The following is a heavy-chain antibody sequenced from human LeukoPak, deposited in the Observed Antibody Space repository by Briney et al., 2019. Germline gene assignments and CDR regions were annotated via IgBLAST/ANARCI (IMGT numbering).Heavy chain of an antibody. V-gene: IGHV3-7*01. Sequence: PGGSLRLSCAASGFTFSTYWMSWVRQAPGKGLEWVANIKPDGSEKYYVDSVKGRFNISRDNAKNSLNLQMNSLRADDTAVYYCARGGSRFDPWSQGTLVTVSS. CDR1: GFTFSTYW. CDR3: ARGGSRFDP. CDR2: IKPDGSEK. J-gene: IGHJ5*02. D-gene: IGHD2-15*01.